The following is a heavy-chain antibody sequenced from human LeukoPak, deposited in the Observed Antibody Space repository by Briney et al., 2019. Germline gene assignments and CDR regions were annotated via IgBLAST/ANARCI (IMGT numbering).Heavy chain of an antibody. CDR3: ARGYGSGSYYYYYYYYYMDV. D-gene: IGHD3-10*01. CDR2: MNPNSGNT. Sequence: ASVKVSCKASGYTFTSYYINWVRQATGQGLEWMGWMNPNSGNTGYAQKFQGRVTITRNTSISTAYMELSSLRSEDTAVYYCARGYGSGSYYYYYYYYYMDVWGKGTTVTVSS. V-gene: IGHV1-8*03. J-gene: IGHJ6*03. CDR1: GYTFTSYY.